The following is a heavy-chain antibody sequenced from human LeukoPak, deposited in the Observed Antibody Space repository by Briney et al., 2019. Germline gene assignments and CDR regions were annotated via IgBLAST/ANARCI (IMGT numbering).Heavy chain of an antibody. Sequence: SETLSLTCAVYGGSFSGYYWSWIRQPPGKGLEWIGYIYYSGSTNCNPSLKSRVTISVDTSKNQFSLKLSSVTAADTAVYYCAGRLWRRDGYNLSAFDIWGQGTMVTVSS. V-gene: IGHV4-59*01. J-gene: IGHJ3*02. CDR1: GGSFSGYY. CDR2: IYYSGST. CDR3: AGRLWRRDGYNLSAFDI. D-gene: IGHD5-24*01.